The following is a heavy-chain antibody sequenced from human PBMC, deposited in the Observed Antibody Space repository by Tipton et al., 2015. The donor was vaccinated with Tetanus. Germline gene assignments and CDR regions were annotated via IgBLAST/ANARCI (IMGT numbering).Heavy chain of an antibody. Sequence: TLSLTCTVSGGSISTYHRNWFRLSPGKGLEWIGYIDYFGSTKINPSLKSRVAMSVDTAANQLSLKLTSVTSADTAVYYCARTSGYMYSDCWGQGTLVTVSS. CDR1: GGSISTYH. CDR3: ARTSGYMYSDC. J-gene: IGHJ4*02. CDR2: IDYFGST. D-gene: IGHD3-3*01. V-gene: IGHV4-59*01.